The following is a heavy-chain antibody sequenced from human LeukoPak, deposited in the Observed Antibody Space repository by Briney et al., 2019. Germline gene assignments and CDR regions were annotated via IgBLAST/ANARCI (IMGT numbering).Heavy chain of an antibody. Sequence: ASVKVSCKVSGYTLTGLSMHWLRQAAGKGLEWMGGFDPEDGETIYAQKFQGRVTMTEDTSTDTAYMELSSLRSEDTAVYYCATASPIVATITYFDYWGQGTLVTVSS. CDR2: FDPEDGET. CDR3: ATASPIVATITYFDY. D-gene: IGHD5-12*01. V-gene: IGHV1-24*01. J-gene: IGHJ4*02. CDR1: GYTLTGLS.